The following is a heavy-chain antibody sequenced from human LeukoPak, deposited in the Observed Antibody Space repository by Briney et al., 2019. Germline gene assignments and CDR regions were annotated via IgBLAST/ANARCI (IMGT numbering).Heavy chain of an antibody. Sequence: GGSLRLSCAASGFTFSSTSMSWVRQAPGKGLEWVAVTVGGGDGTYYADSVKGRFTISRDNSNNTLYLQMNSLRAEDTAVYYCARTSSSWYNEDYWGQGTLVTVSS. D-gene: IGHD6-13*01. J-gene: IGHJ4*02. CDR1: GFTFSSTS. CDR3: ARTSSSWYNEDY. V-gene: IGHV3-23*01. CDR2: TVGGGDGT.